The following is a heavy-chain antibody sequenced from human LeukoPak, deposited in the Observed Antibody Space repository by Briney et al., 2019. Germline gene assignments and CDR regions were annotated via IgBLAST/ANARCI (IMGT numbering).Heavy chain of an antibody. V-gene: IGHV3-30*18. CDR1: GFTFSSYG. D-gene: IGHD2-15*01. CDR3: AKDGPYLGYCRGGSCYYLDY. J-gene: IGHJ4*02. Sequence: GRSLRLSCAASGFTFSSYGMHWVRQAPGKGLEWVAVISYDGSNKYYADSVKGRFTISRDNSKNTLYLQMNSLRAEDTAVYYCAKDGPYLGYCRGGSCYYLDYWGQGTLVTVSS. CDR2: ISYDGSNK.